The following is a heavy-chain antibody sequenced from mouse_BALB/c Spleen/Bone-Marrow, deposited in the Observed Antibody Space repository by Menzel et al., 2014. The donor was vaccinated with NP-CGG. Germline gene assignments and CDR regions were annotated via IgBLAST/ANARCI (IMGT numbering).Heavy chain of an antibody. CDR3: ARVYGWYFDV. Sequence: EVKLVESGGGLVQPGGSLKLSCVASGFTFNSYGMSWVRQTPDKRLELVATINNNGGSTYYPDSVKGQFTISRDNAKNTLYLQMSSLKSEDTAMYYCARVYGWYFDVWGAGTTVTVSS. V-gene: IGHV5-6-3*01. D-gene: IGHD1-1*01. CDR2: INNNGGST. CDR1: GFTFNSYG. J-gene: IGHJ1*01.